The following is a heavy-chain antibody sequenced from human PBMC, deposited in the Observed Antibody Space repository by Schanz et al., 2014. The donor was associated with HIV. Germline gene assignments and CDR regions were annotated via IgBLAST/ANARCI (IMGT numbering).Heavy chain of an antibody. J-gene: IGHJ4*02. CDR1: GFIFSNYG. CDR3: AKASESIFGVEGLDF. D-gene: IGHD3-3*01. CDR2: SSHDGSVK. Sequence: QVHLVESGGGVVQPGRSLRLSCVGSGFIFSNYGIHWVRQAPGKGLEWVAVSSHDGSVKFYGDSVKGRFTISRDTFKNTVYLQMNSLRSEDTAVYYCAKASESIFGVEGLDFWGQGTLVIVSS. V-gene: IGHV3-30*18.